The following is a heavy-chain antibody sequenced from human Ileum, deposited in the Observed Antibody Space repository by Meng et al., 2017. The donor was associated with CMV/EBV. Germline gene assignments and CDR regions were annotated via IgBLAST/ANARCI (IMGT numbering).Heavy chain of an antibody. CDR2: IRFDGSYK. CDR1: GFTFSNYG. CDR3: AILIATRGNGMDV. Sequence: GESLKISCAASGFTFSNYGMHWVRQAPGKGLEWVAFIRFDGSYKYYADSVKGRFTISRDNSKNTLYLQMNSLRAEDTALYHCAILIATRGNGMDVWGQGTTVTVSS. V-gene: IGHV3-30*02. D-gene: IGHD2-8*01. J-gene: IGHJ6*02.